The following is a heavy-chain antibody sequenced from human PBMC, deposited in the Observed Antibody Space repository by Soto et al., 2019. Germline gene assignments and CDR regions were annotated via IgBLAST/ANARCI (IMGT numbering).Heavy chain of an antibody. J-gene: IGHJ3*02. V-gene: IGHV3-30*18. CDR2: ISYDGNNK. CDR1: GFIFSSYG. Sequence: QVQLVESGGGVVQPGRSLRLSCAASGFIFSSYGMYWVRQAPGKGLEWVAVISYDGNNKSYADSVKGRFTISRDNSKNTLYLQMNSLRAEDTAVYYCAEAIHGNAFVIWGQGTMGTVCS. CDR3: AEAIHGNAFVI. D-gene: IGHD5-18*01.